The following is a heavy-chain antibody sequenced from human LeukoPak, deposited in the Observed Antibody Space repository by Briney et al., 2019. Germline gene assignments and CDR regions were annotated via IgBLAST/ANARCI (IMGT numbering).Heavy chain of an antibody. V-gene: IGHV3-53*01. CDR1: GFTVSSNY. D-gene: IGHD6-19*01. CDR2: IYSGGST. J-gene: IGHJ4*02. Sequence: GGSLRLSCAASGFTVSSNYMSWVRQAPGKGLEWVPVIYSGGSTYYADSVKGRFTISRDNSKNTLYLQMNSLRAEDTAVYYCARALSGWYLDYWGQGTLVTVSS. CDR3: ARALSGWYLDY.